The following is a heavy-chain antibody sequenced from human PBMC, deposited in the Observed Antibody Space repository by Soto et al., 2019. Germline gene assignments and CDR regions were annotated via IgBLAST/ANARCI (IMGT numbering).Heavy chain of an antibody. D-gene: IGHD3-22*01. CDR3: ARALAYYYDSSGSRGFPFDP. V-gene: IGHV3-72*01. CDR1: GFTFSDHY. J-gene: IGHJ5*02. Sequence: EVQLVESGGGLVQPGGSLRLSCAASGFTFSDHYMDWVRQAPGKGLEWVGRTRNKANSYTTEYAASVKGRFTISRDNSKNTLYLQMNSLRAEDTAVYYCARALAYYYDSSGSRGFPFDPWGQGTLVTVSS. CDR2: TRNKANSYTT.